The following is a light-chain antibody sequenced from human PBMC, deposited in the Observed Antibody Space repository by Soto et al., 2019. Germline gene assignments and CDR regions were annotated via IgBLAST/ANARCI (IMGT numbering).Light chain of an antibody. CDR1: RSVSSSY. J-gene: IGKJ5*01. CDR2: GAS. V-gene: IGKV3-20*01. Sequence: EIVLTQSPGTLSLSPCERATLSCRASRSVSSSYLGWYQQKPGQAPRLLIFGASTRAAGSPDRFSGSGSGTDFTLTISRLEPEDFAVYYCQQYGSSPTFGQGTRLEIK. CDR3: QQYGSSPT.